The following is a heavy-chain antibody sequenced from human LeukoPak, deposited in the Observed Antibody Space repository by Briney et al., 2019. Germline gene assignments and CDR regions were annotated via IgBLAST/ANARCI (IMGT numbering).Heavy chain of an antibody. CDR3: ARGKKQWLYDPSVRGGKSYYFDY. D-gene: IGHD6-19*01. Sequence: ASVKVSCKASGYTFIGYYMHWVRQAPGQGLEWMGWINPNSGGTNYAQKFQGRVTMTRDTSISTAYMELSRLRSDDTAVYYCARGKKQWLYDPSVRGGKSYYFDYWGKGTLVTVSS. CDR1: GYTFIGYY. J-gene: IGHJ4*02. V-gene: IGHV1-2*02. CDR2: INPNSGGT.